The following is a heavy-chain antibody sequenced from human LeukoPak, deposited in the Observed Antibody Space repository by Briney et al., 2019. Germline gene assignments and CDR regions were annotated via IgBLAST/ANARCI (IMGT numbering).Heavy chain of an antibody. V-gene: IGHV4-59*08. CDR1: GGSISSYY. CDR3: ARRGRDGYSDPFDY. J-gene: IGHJ4*02. Sequence: SETPSLTCTVSGGSISSYYWSWIRQPPGKRLEWIGYIYYSGSTNYNPSLKSRVTISVDTSKNQFSLKLSSVTAADTAVFYSARRGRDGYSDPFDYWGQGTLVTVSS. D-gene: IGHD5-24*01. CDR2: IYYSGST.